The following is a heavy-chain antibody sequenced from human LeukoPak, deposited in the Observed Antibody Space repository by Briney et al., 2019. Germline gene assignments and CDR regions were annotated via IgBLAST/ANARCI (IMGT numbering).Heavy chain of an antibody. CDR2: IYYTGST. CDR3: ARGGDSSGYEGRFDP. Sequence: SETLSLTCAVYGGSFSGYSWSWIRQPPGKGLDWIAYIYYTGSTYYNPSLKSRVTISLDTSKNQFSLKLTSVTAADTAVYYCARGGDSSGYEGRFDPWSQGTLVTVSS. CDR1: GGSFSGYS. V-gene: IGHV4-30-4*07. D-gene: IGHD3-22*01. J-gene: IGHJ5*02.